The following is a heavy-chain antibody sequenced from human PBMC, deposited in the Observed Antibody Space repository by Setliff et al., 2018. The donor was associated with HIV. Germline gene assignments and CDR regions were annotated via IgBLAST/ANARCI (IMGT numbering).Heavy chain of an antibody. CDR3: AIDGAGGWLRPVPDY. CDR1: GYTLSDYY. Sequence: ASVKVSCKASGYTLSDYYMHWVRQAPGQGLEWMGWISPYNGDTRSAQSLQGGVTLTTDTSTNTAYMEVRTLRPEDTAVYYCAIDGAGGWLRPVPDYWGQGTLVTVSS. V-gene: IGHV1-18*04. D-gene: IGHD5-12*01. CDR2: ISPYNGDT. J-gene: IGHJ4*02.